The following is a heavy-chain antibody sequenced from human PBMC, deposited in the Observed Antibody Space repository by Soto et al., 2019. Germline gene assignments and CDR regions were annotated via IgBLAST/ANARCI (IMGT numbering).Heavy chain of an antibody. J-gene: IGHJ4*02. CDR1: GYTFTSYD. CDR2: MNPNSGNT. Sequence: ASVKVSCKASGYTFTSYDINWVRQATGQGLEWMGWMNPNSGNTGYAQKFQGRVTMTRNTSISTAYMELSSLRSEETAVYYCARGRRVANWGSGDFASWGQGPLVTVSS. V-gene: IGHV1-8*02. D-gene: IGHD7-27*01. CDR3: ARGRRVANWGSGDFAS.